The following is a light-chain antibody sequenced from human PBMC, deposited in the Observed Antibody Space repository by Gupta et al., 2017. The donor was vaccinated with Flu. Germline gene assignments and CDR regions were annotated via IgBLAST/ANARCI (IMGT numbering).Light chain of an antibody. Sequence: VTLGAPASISSSSSQSRRNRSRYSCLDWYQQKPGQAPKLLIYVGSTRESGVPERFSGSGSGTHFTLKISRVEAEDVGAYYCKQVIQNRLTFGQGTKLEIK. CDR1: QSRRNRSRYSC. J-gene: IGKJ5*01. V-gene: IGKV2-28*01. CDR2: VGS. CDR3: KQVIQNRLT.